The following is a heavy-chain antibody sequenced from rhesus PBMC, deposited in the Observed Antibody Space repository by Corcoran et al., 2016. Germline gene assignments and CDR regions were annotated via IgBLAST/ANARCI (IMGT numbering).Heavy chain of an antibody. D-gene: IGHD6-13*01. CDR1: GYSFTDYY. V-gene: IGHV1-111*02. J-gene: IGHJ4*01. Sequence: EVQLVQSGAEVKKPGASVKISCKASGYSFTDYYLHWVRQAPGKGLEWMGRVDPENGEVVHVQTFQDRVTINADTSTDIAYMELSSLRSEDPAVYYCAIGIIVGRDYWGQGVLVTVSS. CDR3: AIGIIVGRDY. CDR2: VDPENGEV.